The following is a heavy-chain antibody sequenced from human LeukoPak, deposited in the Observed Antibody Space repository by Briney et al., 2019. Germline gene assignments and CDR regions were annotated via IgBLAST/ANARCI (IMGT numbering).Heavy chain of an antibody. Sequence: PLETLSLTCAVYGESFSGYFWNWIRQPPGKGPEWIGSIYYTGSTNYNPSLKSRVTISLDTSKNQFSLNLRSVTAADTAVYYCASVRGYSSGWYASGFDPWGQGTLVTVSS. CDR3: ASVRGYSSGWYASGFDP. V-gene: IGHV4-34*01. CDR2: IYYTGST. CDR1: GESFSGYF. J-gene: IGHJ5*02. D-gene: IGHD6-19*01.